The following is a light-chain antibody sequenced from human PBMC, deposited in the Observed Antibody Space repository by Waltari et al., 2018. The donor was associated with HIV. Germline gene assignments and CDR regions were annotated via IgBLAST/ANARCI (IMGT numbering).Light chain of an antibody. Sequence: QSVLTQPPSVSGDPGQRVTISCTGSKSNIGAGYEVHWYQQVPGTAPKLLIYSNKIRASGVAERFAGAKCGTSASLAISGRQAEDGAEYHCQSYDSSLTTTVFGGGTKLTVL. CDR1: KSNIGAGYE. J-gene: IGLJ2*01. V-gene: IGLV1-40*01. CDR2: SNK. CDR3: QSYDSSLTTTV.